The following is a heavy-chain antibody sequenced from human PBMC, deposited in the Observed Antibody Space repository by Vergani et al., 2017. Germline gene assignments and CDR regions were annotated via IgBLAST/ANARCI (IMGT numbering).Heavy chain of an antibody. CDR2: INSDGSST. CDR3: AREHYSYGYRGIDY. Sequence: EVQLVESGGGLVKPGGSLRLSCAASGFTFSSYEMNWVRQAPGKGLVWVSRINSDGSSTSYADSVKGRFTISRDNAKNTLYLQMNSLRAEDTAVYYCAREHYSYGYRGIDYWGQGTLVTVSS. CDR1: GFTFSSYE. J-gene: IGHJ4*02. D-gene: IGHD5-18*01. V-gene: IGHV3-74*01.